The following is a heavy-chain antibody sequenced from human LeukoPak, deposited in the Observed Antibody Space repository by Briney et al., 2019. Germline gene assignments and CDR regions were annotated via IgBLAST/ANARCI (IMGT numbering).Heavy chain of an antibody. J-gene: IGHJ2*01. V-gene: IGHV3-53*01. D-gene: IGHD3-3*02. Sequence: GGSLRLSCAASGFTVSDNYMNWVRQAPWKGLEWVSVIYYGNSGSTYYADSVKGRFTISRDSSKNTLYLHMNSLRAEDTAVYYCARELEFSRYWYFDLWGRGTLVSVSS. CDR2: IYYGNSGST. CDR3: ARELEFSRYWYFDL. CDR1: GFTVSDNY.